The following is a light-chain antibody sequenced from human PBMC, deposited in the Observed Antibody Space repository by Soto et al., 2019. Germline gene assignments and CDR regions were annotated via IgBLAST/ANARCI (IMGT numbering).Light chain of an antibody. CDR1: QSVSSN. V-gene: IGKV3-15*01. J-gene: IGKJ1*01. Sequence: TKSPGILSVSKGERATLSCRASQSVSSNLAWYQQKPGQAPRLLIYGASTRATGVPARFTGSGSGTEFTLTISSLQSEDFAIYYCQQYNSWPRTFGQGTKVDIK. CDR3: QQYNSWPRT. CDR2: GAS.